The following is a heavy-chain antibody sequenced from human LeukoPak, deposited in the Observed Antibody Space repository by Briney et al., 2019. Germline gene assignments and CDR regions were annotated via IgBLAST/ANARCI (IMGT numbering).Heavy chain of an antibody. D-gene: IGHD6-13*01. CDR3: AKSPGYSSSWYDY. J-gene: IGHJ4*02. CDR1: GFTFSNYA. V-gene: IGHV3-23*01. CDR2: ISIGGGST. Sequence: GGSLRLSCAASGFTFSNYAMSWVRQAPGKGLEWVSAISIGGGSTYYADSVKGRFTISRDNSKNTLYLQMNSLRAEDTAVYYCAKSPGYSSSWYDYWGQGTLVTVSS.